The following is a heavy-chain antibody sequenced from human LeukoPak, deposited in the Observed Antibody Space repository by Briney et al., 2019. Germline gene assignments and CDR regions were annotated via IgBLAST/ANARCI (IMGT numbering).Heavy chain of an antibody. Sequence: SWVRQAPGKGLEWIGYIYYSGSTYYNPSLKSRVTISVDTSKNQFSLKLSSVTAADTAVYYCARADTAMIFYFDYWGQGTLVTVSS. V-gene: IGHV4-30-4*08. J-gene: IGHJ4*02. D-gene: IGHD5-18*01. CDR3: ARADTAMIFYFDY. CDR2: IYYSGST.